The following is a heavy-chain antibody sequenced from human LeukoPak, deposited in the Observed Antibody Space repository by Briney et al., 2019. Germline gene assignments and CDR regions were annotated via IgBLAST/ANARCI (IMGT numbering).Heavy chain of an antibody. CDR3: ARGRTHWYDSQPLNWFDP. Sequence: GGSLRLSCAASGFTFSSYAMSWVRQAPGKGLEWVSAISGSGGSTYYADSVKGRFTISRDNSKNTLYLQMNSLRAEDTAVYYCARGRTHWYDSQPLNWFDPWGQGTLVTVSS. CDR2: ISGSGGST. D-gene: IGHD1-14*01. CDR1: GFTFSSYA. J-gene: IGHJ5*02. V-gene: IGHV3-23*01.